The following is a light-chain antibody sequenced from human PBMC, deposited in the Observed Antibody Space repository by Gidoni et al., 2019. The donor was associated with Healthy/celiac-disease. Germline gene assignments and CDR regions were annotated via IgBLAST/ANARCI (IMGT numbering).Light chain of an antibody. CDR1: SLRSYY. Sequence: SSELTQDPAVSVALGQTVRITCQGDSLRSYYASWYQQKPGQAPVLVIYGKNNRPSGIPDRFSGSSSGNTASLTITGAQAEDEADYYCNSRDSSGNPHVVFGGGTKLTV. CDR3: NSRDSSGNPHVV. CDR2: GKN. V-gene: IGLV3-19*01. J-gene: IGLJ2*01.